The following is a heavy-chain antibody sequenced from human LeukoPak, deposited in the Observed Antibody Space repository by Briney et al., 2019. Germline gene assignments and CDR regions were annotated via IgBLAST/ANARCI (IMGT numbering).Heavy chain of an antibody. V-gene: IGHV1-2*02. CDR2: INPNSGGT. CDR3: ARDRHWNYVDY. CDR1: GSTFTGYY. Sequence: GASVTVSCTASGSTFTGYYMHWVRQAPGQGPEWMGWINPNSGGTNYAQKFQGRVTMTRDTSISTAYMELSRLRYDDTAVYYCARDRHWNYVDYWGQGTLVTVSS. D-gene: IGHD1-1*01. J-gene: IGHJ4*02.